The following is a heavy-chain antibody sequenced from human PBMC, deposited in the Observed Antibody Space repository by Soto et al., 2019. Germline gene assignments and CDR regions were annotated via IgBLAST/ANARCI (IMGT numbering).Heavy chain of an antibody. Sequence: ASETLSLTCAVSGYSISSGYYWGWIRQPPGKGLEWIGSIYHSGSTYYNPSLKSRVTISVDTSKNQFSLKLSSVTAADTAVYYCARATDPLDGYLSWFDPWGQGTLVTVSS. CDR3: ARATDPLDGYLSWFDP. V-gene: IGHV4-38-2*01. J-gene: IGHJ5*02. D-gene: IGHD2-21*01. CDR1: GYSISSGYY. CDR2: IYHSGST.